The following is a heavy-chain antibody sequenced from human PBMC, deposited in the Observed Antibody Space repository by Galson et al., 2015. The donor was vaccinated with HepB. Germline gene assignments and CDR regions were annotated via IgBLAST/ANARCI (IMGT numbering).Heavy chain of an antibody. Sequence: SVKVSCKASGYTFTSYGISWVRQAPGQGLEWMGWISAYNGNTNYAQKLQGRVTMTTDTSTSTAYMELKSLTSDDTAVYYCARGVHCSSTSCSPYFDYWGQGTLVTVSS. D-gene: IGHD2-2*01. V-gene: IGHV1-18*01. CDR2: ISAYNGNT. J-gene: IGHJ4*02. CDR3: ARGVHCSSTSCSPYFDY. CDR1: GYTFTSYG.